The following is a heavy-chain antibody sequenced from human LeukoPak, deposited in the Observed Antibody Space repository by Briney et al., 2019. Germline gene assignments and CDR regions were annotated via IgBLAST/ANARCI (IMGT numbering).Heavy chain of an antibody. CDR1: GYTFTSYA. Sequence: ASVKVSCKASGYTFTSYAMHWVRQAPGQRLEWMGWINAGNGNTKYSQEFQGRVTITRDTSASTAYMELSSLRSEDMAVYYCARDFLSNYCGSGSYPWHAFDIWGQGTMVTVSS. J-gene: IGHJ3*02. V-gene: IGHV1-3*03. CDR2: INAGNGNT. D-gene: IGHD3-10*01. CDR3: ARDFLSNYCGSGSYPWHAFDI.